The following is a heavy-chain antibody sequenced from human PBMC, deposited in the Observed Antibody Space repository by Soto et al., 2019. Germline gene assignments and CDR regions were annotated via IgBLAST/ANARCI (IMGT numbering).Heavy chain of an antibody. CDR1: GDSISNSNYY. J-gene: IGHJ5*02. D-gene: IGHD3-22*01. V-gene: IGHV4-39*01. CDR2: IYYSGIT. Sequence: HLQLQESGPGLVKPSETLSLTCTVSGDSISNSNYYWGWIRQPPGKGLEWIAKIYYSGITYCNPSLKSRVAISVDTSKNQFSLKLSSVTAADTAIYYCARSNSGYYKWFDPWGQGTLVTVSS. CDR3: ARSNSGYYKWFDP.